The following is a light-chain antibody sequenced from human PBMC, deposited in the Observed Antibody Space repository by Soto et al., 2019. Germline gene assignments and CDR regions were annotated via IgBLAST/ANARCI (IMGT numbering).Light chain of an antibody. J-gene: IGKJ4*01. V-gene: IGKV3-20*01. CDR3: QHRAGWPPALT. CDR2: GAS. Sequence: EIVLTQSPGTLSLAVGERATLSCRASQIISSSYLAWYQQRPGQAPKLLIYGASRRATGVPDRFSGSESGTDFTLTISRVEPEDFAVYYCQHRAGWPPALTFGGGTKVEIK. CDR1: QIISSSY.